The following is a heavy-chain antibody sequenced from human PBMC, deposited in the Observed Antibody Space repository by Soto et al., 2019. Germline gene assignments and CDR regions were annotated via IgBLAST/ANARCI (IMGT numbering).Heavy chain of an antibody. Sequence: QVQLQESGPGLVKPSETLSLTCTVSGGSVSSGSYYWSWIRQPPGKGLEWIVYIYYSGSTNYNPSLKSRVTISVDTSKNQFSLKLSSVTAADTAVYYCARAGQLERAYYYGMDVWGQGTTVTVSS. D-gene: IGHD1-1*01. CDR1: GGSVSSGSYY. CDR3: ARAGQLERAYYYGMDV. CDR2: IYYSGST. J-gene: IGHJ6*02. V-gene: IGHV4-61*01.